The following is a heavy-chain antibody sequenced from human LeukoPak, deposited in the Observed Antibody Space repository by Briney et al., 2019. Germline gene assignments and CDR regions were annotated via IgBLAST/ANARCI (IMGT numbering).Heavy chain of an antibody. J-gene: IGHJ6*03. D-gene: IGHD3-10*01. CDR3: ARVDVRGAEVPSPQGDYYYYYMDV. CDR1: GYSFTSFA. Sequence: ASVKVSCKASGYSFTSFAISWVRQAPGQGLEWMGWINPYNGETNYAQNLQDRVTMTADTSTTTAYMELTSLRYDDTAVYYCARVDVRGAEVPSPQGDYYYYYMDVWGEGTTVTISS. V-gene: IGHV1-18*01. CDR2: INPYNGET.